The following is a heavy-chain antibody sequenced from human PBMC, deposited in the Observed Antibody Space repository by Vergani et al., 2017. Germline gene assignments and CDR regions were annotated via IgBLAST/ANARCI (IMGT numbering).Heavy chain of an antibody. Sequence: DVHLAESGGGFFQPGGSLRLSCSASGFSFNSYWMHWARQVPGKGLLWVSRIKSDGSITAYADSEKGRFTISRDNAQNTLYPQMNSLRVEDTGVYYSARASCVKACNMSNWFDSWGQGTLVTVSS. CDR3: ARASCVKACNMSNWFDS. J-gene: IGHJ5*01. CDR1: GFSFNSYW. V-gene: IGHV3-74*03. CDR2: IKSDGSIT. D-gene: IGHD2-2*01.